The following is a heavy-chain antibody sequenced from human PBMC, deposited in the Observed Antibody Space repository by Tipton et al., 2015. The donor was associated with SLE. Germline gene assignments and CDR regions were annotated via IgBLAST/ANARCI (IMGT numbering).Heavy chain of an antibody. J-gene: IGHJ3*02. CDR1: GYSISSGYY. CDR3: AREHSSSWRHDAFDI. Sequence: GLVKPSETLSLTCAVSGYSISSGYYWGWIRQPPGKGLEWIGSIYHSGSTYYNPSLKSRATISVDTSKNQFSLKLSSVTAADTAVYYCAREHSSSWRHDAFDIWGQGTMVTVSS. CDR2: IYHSGST. D-gene: IGHD6-13*01. V-gene: IGHV4-38-2*02.